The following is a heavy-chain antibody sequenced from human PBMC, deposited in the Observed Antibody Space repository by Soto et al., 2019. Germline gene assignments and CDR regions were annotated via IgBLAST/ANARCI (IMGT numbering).Heavy chain of an antibody. CDR2: SHHSGST. Sequence: SETLSLTCGVSGYPISSGFFWGWIRQPPGKGLEWVGSSHHSGSTYYNPSLKSRVTISLDTSKNQLSLKLNSVTAADTAVYYCARGLYCSGGSCNPWGNCFDPWGQGTLVTVSS. CDR3: ARGLYCSGGSCNPWGNCFDP. CDR1: GYPISSGFF. J-gene: IGHJ5*02. D-gene: IGHD2-15*01. V-gene: IGHV4-38-2*01.